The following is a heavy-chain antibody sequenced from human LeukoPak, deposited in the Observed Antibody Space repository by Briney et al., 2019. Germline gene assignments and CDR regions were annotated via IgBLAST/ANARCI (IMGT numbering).Heavy chain of an antibody. J-gene: IGHJ4*02. CDR3: ARMLAGPDYFDH. D-gene: IGHD6-13*01. CDR2: IDWDDDK. V-gene: IGHV2-70*11. Sequence: SRPALVKPTQTLTLTCTFSGFSLSTTKMCVNWIRQPPGKALEWLGRIDWDDDKYYSTSLKTRLTISKDTSKNQVVLIMTNMDPVDTATYYCARMLAGPDYFDHWGQGTLVTVSS. CDR1: GFSLSTTKMC.